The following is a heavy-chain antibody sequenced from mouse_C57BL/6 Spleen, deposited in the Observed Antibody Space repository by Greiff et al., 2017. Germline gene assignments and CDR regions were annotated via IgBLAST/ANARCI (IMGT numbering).Heavy chain of an antibody. CDR2: IDPSDSYT. Sequence: VQLQQPGAELVMPGASVKLSCKASGYTFTSYWMHWVKQRPGQGLEWIGEIDPSDSYTNYNQKFKGKSTVTVDKSSSTAYMQLSSLTSEDSAVGYCAIWDGSSSDYWGQGTALTVSS. V-gene: IGHV1-69*01. CDR1: GYTFTSYW. CDR3: AIWDGSSSDY. D-gene: IGHD1-1*01. J-gene: IGHJ2*01.